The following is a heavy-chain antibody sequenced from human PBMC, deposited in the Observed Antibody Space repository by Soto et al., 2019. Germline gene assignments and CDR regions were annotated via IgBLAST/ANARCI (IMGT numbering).Heavy chain of an antibody. D-gene: IGHD6-19*01. V-gene: IGHV4-59*01. CDR1: AGSISHYS. Sequence: SAPLALPCTSSAGSISHYSWSWIRQHLEEALEWIGYVYYSGSTRDNPSLKSRVTIAVDTSKNQFSLKLSSVTAADTAVYYCARDKVNIGVDGTHYFYGMDVWGQGTTVT. CDR3: ARDKVNIGVDGTHYFYGMDV. J-gene: IGHJ6*02. CDR2: VYYSGST.